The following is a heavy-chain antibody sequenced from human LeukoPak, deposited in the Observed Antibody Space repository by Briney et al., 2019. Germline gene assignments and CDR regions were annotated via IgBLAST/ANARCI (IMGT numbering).Heavy chain of an antibody. Sequence: PSQTLSLTCTVSGGSISSGSYDWSWIRQPAGKGLDWIGRIYTSGSTNYNPSLKSRVTISVDTSKNQFSLKLSSVTAADTAVYFCARGPYSYDSSGAFDIWGQGTMVTVSS. CDR1: GGSISSGSYD. CDR2: IYTSGST. V-gene: IGHV4-61*02. J-gene: IGHJ3*02. CDR3: ARGPYSYDSSGAFDI. D-gene: IGHD3-22*01.